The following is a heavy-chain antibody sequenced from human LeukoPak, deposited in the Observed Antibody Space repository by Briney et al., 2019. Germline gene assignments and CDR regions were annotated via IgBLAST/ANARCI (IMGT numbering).Heavy chain of an antibody. CDR1: GYTFTNYW. D-gene: IGHD1-26*01. CDR3: ARRGEGATNRWFEP. V-gene: IGHV5-51*01. J-gene: IGHJ5*02. Sequence: GESLKISCKGSGYTFTNYWIGWVRQMPGKGLEWVAMIYPGDSDTRYSPSFQGQVTISADKSISTAYLQWSSLKASDTAMYYWARRGEGATNRWFEPWGQGTLVTVSS. CDR2: IYPGDSDT.